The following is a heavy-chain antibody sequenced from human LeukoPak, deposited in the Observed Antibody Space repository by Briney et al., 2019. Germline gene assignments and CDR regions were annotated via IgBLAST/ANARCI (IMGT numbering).Heavy chain of an antibody. D-gene: IGHD2-2*01. CDR3: AVRINYCSSTSCYLDY. J-gene: IGHJ4*02. Sequence: ASVKVSCKASGGTFSSYAISWVRQAPGQGLEWMGGIIPIFGTANYAQKFQGRVTITADESTSTAYMELSILRSEDTAVYYCAVRINYCSSTSCYLDYWGQGTLVTVSS. CDR1: GGTFSSYA. V-gene: IGHV1-69*13. CDR2: IIPIFGTA.